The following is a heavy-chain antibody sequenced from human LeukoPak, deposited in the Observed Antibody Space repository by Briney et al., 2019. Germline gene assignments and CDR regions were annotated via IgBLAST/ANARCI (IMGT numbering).Heavy chain of an antibody. J-gene: IGHJ4*02. Sequence: ASVKVSCKTSGYTFTSYGISWVRQAPGQGLEWMGWISAYNGNTNYAQKLQGRVTMTTDTSTSTAYMELRSLRSDDTAVYYCARVYYGSGSYYNHFDYWGQGTLVTVSS. CDR3: ARVYYGSGSYYNHFDY. V-gene: IGHV1-18*04. D-gene: IGHD3-10*01. CDR2: ISAYNGNT. CDR1: GYTFTSYG.